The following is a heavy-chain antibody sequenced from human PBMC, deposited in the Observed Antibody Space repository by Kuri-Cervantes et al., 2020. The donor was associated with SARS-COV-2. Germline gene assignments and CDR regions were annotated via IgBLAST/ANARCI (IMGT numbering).Heavy chain of an antibody. Sequence: GESLKISCSASGFTFSSHSMNWVRQAPGKGLEWISYISSRSRTIYYADSVKGRFTISRDNAKNSLYLQMNSLIDEDTAVYYCAKDQRVVPAAIWYFQHWGQGTLVTVSS. CDR3: AKDQRVVPAAIWYFQH. J-gene: IGHJ1*01. D-gene: IGHD2-2*02. CDR2: ISSRSRTI. CDR1: GFTFSSHS. V-gene: IGHV3-48*02.